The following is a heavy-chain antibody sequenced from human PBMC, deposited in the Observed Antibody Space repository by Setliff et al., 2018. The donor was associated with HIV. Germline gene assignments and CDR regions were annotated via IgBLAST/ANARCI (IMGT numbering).Heavy chain of an antibody. J-gene: IGHJ4*02. CDR1: GYTFNNYG. CDR3: ARGKTWLRFLDY. V-gene: IGHV1-18*01. Sequence: ASVKVSCKASGYTFNNYGISWVRQAPGQGLEWMGWISTHSGYTDYAQNVQGRVTVTMDTSTSTAYMELRSLKSDDTAVYYCARGKTWLRFLDYWGQGTLVTVSS. CDR2: ISTHSGYT. D-gene: IGHD5-12*01.